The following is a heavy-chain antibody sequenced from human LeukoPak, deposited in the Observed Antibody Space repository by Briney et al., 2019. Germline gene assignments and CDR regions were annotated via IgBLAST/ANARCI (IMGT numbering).Heavy chain of an antibody. J-gene: IGHJ4*02. CDR2: TNSDGSST. CDR1: GFTFSSYW. CDR3: ATNAATVAAGNFFDC. D-gene: IGHD6-13*01. V-gene: IGHV3-74*01. Sequence: GGSLRLSCAASGFTFSSYWMHWVRQAPGKGLVWVSHTNSDGSSTRYADSVKGRFTISRDNAKNTLYLEVSSLRVEDTAVYYCATNAATVAAGNFFDCWGQGTLVTVSS.